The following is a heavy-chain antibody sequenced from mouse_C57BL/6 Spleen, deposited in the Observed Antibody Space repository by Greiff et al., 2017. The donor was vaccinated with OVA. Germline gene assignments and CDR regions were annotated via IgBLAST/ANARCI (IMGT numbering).Heavy chain of an antibody. CDR1: GYTFTGYW. CDR3: ARRSIYYGNLYYAMDY. CDR2: IFPGSGST. J-gene: IGHJ4*01. V-gene: IGHV1-9*01. D-gene: IGHD2-1*01. Sequence: VQLQQSGAELMKPGASVKLSCKATGYTFTGYWIEWVKQRPGHGLEWIGEIFPGSGSTNYHEKFKGKATFTADTSSNTAYMQLSSLTTEDSAIYYCARRSIYYGNLYYAMDYWGQGTSVTVSS.